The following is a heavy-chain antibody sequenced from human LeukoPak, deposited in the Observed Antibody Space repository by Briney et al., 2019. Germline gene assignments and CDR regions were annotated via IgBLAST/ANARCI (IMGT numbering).Heavy chain of an antibody. CDR2: ISSSSSSYI. D-gene: IGHD4-17*01. J-gene: IGHJ4*02. Sequence: GGSLRLSCAASGFTFSSYSMNWVRQAPGKGLEWVSSISSSSSSYIYYADSVKGRFTISRDNAKNSLYLQMNSLRAEDTAVYYCARVRSIGDYDYWGQGTLVTVSS. CDR1: GFTFSSYS. V-gene: IGHV3-21*01. CDR3: ARVRSIGDYDY.